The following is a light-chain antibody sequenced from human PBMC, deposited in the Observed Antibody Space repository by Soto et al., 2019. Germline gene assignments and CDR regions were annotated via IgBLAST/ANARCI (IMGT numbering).Light chain of an antibody. V-gene: IGKV3-20*01. J-gene: IGKJ5*01. CDR3: HQYDNSPLT. CDR1: QSVSSSY. CDR2: CES. Sequence: VLTQSPGTLSLSPGERASLSCRVSQSVSSSYLAWYQQKPGQAPRLPIYCESSRANGSPARFSGSGSGTAFTLTISRLEPDDFAVYYCHQYDNSPLTFGQGTRLEI.